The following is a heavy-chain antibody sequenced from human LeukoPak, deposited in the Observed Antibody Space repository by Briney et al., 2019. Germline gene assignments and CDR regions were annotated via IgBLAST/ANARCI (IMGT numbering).Heavy chain of an antibody. CDR1: GYTFTGYY. J-gene: IGHJ4*02. CDR2: INPNSGGT. V-gene: IGHV1-2*02. Sequence: ASVKVSCKASGYTFTGYYMHWVRQAPGQGLEWMGWINPNSGGTNYAQKFKGRVTMTRDTSISTAYMELSRLRSDDTAVYYCARDIGYCTNGVCYSDYFDYWGQGTLDTVSS. CDR3: ARDIGYCTNGVCYSDYFDY. D-gene: IGHD2-8*01.